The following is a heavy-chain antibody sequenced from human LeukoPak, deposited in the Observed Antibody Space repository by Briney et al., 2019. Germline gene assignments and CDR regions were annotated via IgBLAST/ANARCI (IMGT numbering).Heavy chain of an antibody. CDR1: GFAFDVHG. CDR2: INWSGKST. Sequence: GGSLRLSCTASGFAFDVHGMTWVRQVPGKGLEWVSGINWSGKSTSYGDPVRGRFTISRDNAKNSLSLHMDSLRAEDTALYYCARAPITSPFYFDYWGQGTLVTVSS. J-gene: IGHJ4*02. V-gene: IGHV3-20*04. D-gene: IGHD2-2*01. CDR3: ARAPITSPFYFDY.